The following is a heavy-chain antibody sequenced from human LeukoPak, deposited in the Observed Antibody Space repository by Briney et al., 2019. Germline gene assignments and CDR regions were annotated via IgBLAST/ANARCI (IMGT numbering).Heavy chain of an antibody. D-gene: IGHD3-10*01. J-gene: IGHJ4*02. V-gene: IGHV4-30-4*01. CDR3: ARDRGGLGSYDY. Sequence: SETLSLTCTVSDDSMKTGDYYWSWIRQPPGKGLEWIGHGYYSGSTWYNPSLKSRITISINTSKNQVSLRLSSVTAADTAVYYCARDRGGLGSYDYWGQGTLVTVSS. CDR1: DDSMKTGDYY. CDR2: GYYSGST.